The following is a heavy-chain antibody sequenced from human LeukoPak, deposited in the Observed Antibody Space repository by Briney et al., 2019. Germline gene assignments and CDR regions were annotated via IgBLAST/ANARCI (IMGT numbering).Heavy chain of an antibody. Sequence: GESLKVSCKGSGYSFTSCWIGWVRQMPGKGLEWMGIIYPGDSDTRYSPSFQGQVTISADKSISTAYLQWSSLKASDTAMYYCARHVAYCGGDCSNFDYWGQGTLVTVSS. CDR2: IYPGDSDT. CDR1: GYSFTSCW. V-gene: IGHV5-51*01. CDR3: ARHVAYCGGDCSNFDY. J-gene: IGHJ4*02. D-gene: IGHD2-21*01.